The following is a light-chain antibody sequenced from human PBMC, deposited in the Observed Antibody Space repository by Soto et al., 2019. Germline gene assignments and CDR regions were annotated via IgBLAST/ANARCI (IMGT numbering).Light chain of an antibody. J-gene: IGKJ2*01. CDR2: DVS. CDR3: QRTTYLT. V-gene: IGKV1-5*01. Sequence: DIQMTQSPSTLAASVGDTVTMTCRSSSKWLAWYQKKPGKAPKLLIYDVSNLERGLPPRFSGSRSGAESTLTIAGQQPDDIGTYYCQRTTYLTFGQGTKVEIK. CDR1: SSKW.